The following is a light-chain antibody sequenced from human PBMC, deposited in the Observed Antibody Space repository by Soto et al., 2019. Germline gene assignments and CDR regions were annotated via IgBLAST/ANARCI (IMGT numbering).Light chain of an antibody. V-gene: IGKV3-20*01. CDR1: QSVSSSY. CDR2: GAS. CDR3: QQYGSSPRT. Sequence: EIVLTQSPGTLSLSPGERATLSCRASQSVSSSYLAWYQQKPGQAPRLPIYGASSRATGVPDRFSGSGSGTHFALTISRLEPEDFAVYSCQQYGSSPRTFGQGTKVEIK. J-gene: IGKJ1*01.